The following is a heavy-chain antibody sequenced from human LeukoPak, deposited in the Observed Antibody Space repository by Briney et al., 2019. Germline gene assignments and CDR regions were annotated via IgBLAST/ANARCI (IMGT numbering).Heavy chain of an antibody. J-gene: IGHJ4*02. CDR3: ARGPLRYFDWLFPYPFDY. CDR2: ISYDESNK. CDR1: GFTFSSYA. D-gene: IGHD3-9*01. Sequence: LPGRSLRLSCAASGFTFSSYAMHWVRQAPRKGLEGVAVISYDESNKYYADSVKGRFTISRDNSKNTLYLQMNSLRAEDTAVYYCARGPLRYFDWLFPYPFDYWGQGTLVTVSS. V-gene: IGHV3-30*04.